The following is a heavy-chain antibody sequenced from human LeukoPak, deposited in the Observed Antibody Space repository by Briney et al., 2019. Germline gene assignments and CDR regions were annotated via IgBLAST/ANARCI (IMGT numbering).Heavy chain of an antibody. CDR3: AREVVPGVISTVRFDP. D-gene: IGHD2-2*01. CDR1: GASISTYY. CDR2: IYTSGST. Sequence: SETLSLTCTVSGASISTYYWCWIRQPAGEGLEWIGHIYTSGSTDYNPSLKSRVTISVDKSKNQLPLKLSSVTAADTAVYYCAREVVPGVISTVRFDPWGQGTLVTVSS. V-gene: IGHV4-4*07. J-gene: IGHJ5*02.